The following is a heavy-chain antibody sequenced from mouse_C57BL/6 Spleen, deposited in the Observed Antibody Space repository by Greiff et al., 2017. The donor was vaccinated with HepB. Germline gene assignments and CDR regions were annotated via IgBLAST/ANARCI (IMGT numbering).Heavy chain of an antibody. CDR2: IRSKSNNYAT. V-gene: IGHV10-1*01. CDR3: VRQGTGTNWFAY. D-gene: IGHD4-1*01. CDR1: GFSFNTYA. J-gene: IGHJ3*01. Sequence: EVQLQESGGGLVQPKGSLKLSCAASGFSFNTYAMNWVRQAPGKGLEWVARIRSKSNNYATYYADSVKDRFTISRDDSESMLYLQMNNLKTEDTAMYYCVRQGTGTNWFAYWGQGTLVTVSA.